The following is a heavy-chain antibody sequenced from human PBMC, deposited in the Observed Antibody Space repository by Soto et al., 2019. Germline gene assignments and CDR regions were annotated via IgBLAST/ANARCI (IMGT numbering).Heavy chain of an antibody. J-gene: IGHJ4*02. CDR3: AKEKGSGRSMAYYFDY. Sequence: GALRLSCAASGFTFSSYGMHWVRQAPGKGLEWVAVISYDGSNKYYADSVKGRFTISRDNSKNTLYLQMNSLRAEDTAVYYCAKEKGSGRSMAYYFDYWGQGTLVTVSS. CDR1: GFTFSSYG. D-gene: IGHD3-10*01. CDR2: ISYDGSNK. V-gene: IGHV3-30*18.